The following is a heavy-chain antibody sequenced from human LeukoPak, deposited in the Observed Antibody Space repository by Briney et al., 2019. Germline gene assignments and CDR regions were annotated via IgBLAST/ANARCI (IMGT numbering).Heavy chain of an antibody. V-gene: IGHV3-66*01. J-gene: IGHJ4*02. Sequence: GGSLRLSCAASGFTVSSNYMSWVRQAPGKGLEWVSVIYSGGSTYYADSVKGRFTISRDNSKNTLYLQMNSLRAEDTAVYYCVRDRLHDSSGSPFDYWGQGTLVTVSS. D-gene: IGHD3-22*01. CDR3: VRDRLHDSSGSPFDY. CDR2: IYSGGST. CDR1: GFTVSSNY.